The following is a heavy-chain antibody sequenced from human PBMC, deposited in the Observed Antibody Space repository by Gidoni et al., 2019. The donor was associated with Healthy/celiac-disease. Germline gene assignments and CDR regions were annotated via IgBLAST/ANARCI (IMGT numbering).Heavy chain of an antibody. CDR3: AKDNGYGDGSSLFDY. D-gene: IGHD1-26*01. Sequence: QVQLVESGGGVVQPGRSLRLSCAASGFPFSSYGMHWVRQAPGKGLEWVAVISYDGSNKYYADSVKGRFTISRDNSKNTLYLQMNSLRAEDTAVYYCAKDNGYGDGSSLFDYWGQGTLVTVSS. CDR1: GFPFSSYG. CDR2: ISYDGSNK. V-gene: IGHV3-30*18. J-gene: IGHJ4*02.